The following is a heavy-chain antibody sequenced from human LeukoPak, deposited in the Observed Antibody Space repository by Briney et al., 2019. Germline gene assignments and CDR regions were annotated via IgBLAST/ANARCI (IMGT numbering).Heavy chain of an antibody. J-gene: IGHJ6*02. CDR2: INPNSDGT. CDR1: GYTFTGYY. V-gene: IGHV1-2*02. CDR3: ARDFYDIWTGYYSSYYYGVDV. D-gene: IGHD3-9*01. Sequence: ASVKVSCKASGYTFTGYYIHWVRQAPGQGLEWMGWINPNSDGTNYAQKFQGRVTMTRDTSISTAYMELSRLRSDDTAVYYCARDFYDIWTGYYSSYYYGVDVWGQGTTVTVSS.